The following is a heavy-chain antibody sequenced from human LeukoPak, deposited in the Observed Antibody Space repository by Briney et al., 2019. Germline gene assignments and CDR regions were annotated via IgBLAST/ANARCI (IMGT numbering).Heavy chain of an antibody. D-gene: IGHD3-22*01. V-gene: IGHV1-8*01. CDR1: GYTFTSYD. J-gene: IGHJ3*02. CDR3: AIGDYYDSSGYYYSGDAFDI. Sequence: ASVKVSCKASGYTFTSYDINWVRQATGQGLEWMGWMNPNSGNTGYAQKFQGRVTMTRNTSISTAYMELSSLRSEDTAVYYCAIGDYYDSSGYYYSGDAFDIWGQGTMVTVSS. CDR2: MNPNSGNT.